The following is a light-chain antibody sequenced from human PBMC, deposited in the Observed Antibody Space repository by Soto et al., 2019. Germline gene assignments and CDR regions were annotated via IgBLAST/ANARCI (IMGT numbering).Light chain of an antibody. V-gene: IGKV3-11*01. J-gene: IGKJ4*01. CDR3: QQRANGPLT. Sequence: EIVLTQSPATLSLSPGESATLSCRASQSVGGFIAWYQQKPGQAPRLLIYDSSTRAAGIPARFSGSGSGTDFTLTISSLEPEDFAVYYCQQRANGPLTFGGGTKVDI. CDR2: DSS. CDR1: QSVGGF.